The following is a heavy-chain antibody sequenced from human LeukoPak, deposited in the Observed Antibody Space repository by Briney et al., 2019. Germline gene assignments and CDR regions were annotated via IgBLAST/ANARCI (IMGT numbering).Heavy chain of an antibody. CDR1: GYSISSGYY. J-gene: IGHJ4*02. V-gene: IGHV4-38-2*02. D-gene: IGHD1-26*01. CDR3: ARAQWELHLTYYFDY. Sequence: SETLSLTCTVSGYSISSGYYWGWIRQPPGKGLEWIGSIYHSGSTYYNPSLKSRVTISVDTSKNQFSLKLSSVTAADTAVYYCARAQWELHLTYYFDYWGQGTLVTVSS. CDR2: IYHSGST.